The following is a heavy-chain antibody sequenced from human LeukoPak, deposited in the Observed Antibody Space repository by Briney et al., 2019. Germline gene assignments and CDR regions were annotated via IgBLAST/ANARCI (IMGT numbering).Heavy chain of an antibody. V-gene: IGHV4-39*01. D-gene: IGHD1-26*01. CDR1: GGSISSSSYY. Sequence: SETLSLTCTVSGGSISSSSYYWGWIRQPPGKGLEWIGSIYYSGSTYYNPSLKGRVTISVDTSKNQFSLKLSSVTAADTAVYYCAITYSGAFDIWGQGTMVTVSS. J-gene: IGHJ3*02. CDR2: IYYSGST. CDR3: AITYSGAFDI.